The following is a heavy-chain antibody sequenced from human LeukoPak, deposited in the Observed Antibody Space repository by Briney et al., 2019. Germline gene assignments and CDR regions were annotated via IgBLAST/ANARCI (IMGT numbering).Heavy chain of an antibody. CDR2: ISYDGSNK. J-gene: IGHJ4*02. D-gene: IGHD4-23*01. Sequence: PGGSLRLSCAASGFTFSSYGMHWVRQAPGKGLEWVAVISYDGSNKYYADSVKGRFTISRDNSKNTLYLQMNSLRAEDTAVYYCARVSLEELRWPTGYFDYWGQGTLVTVSS. CDR1: GFTFSSYG. V-gene: IGHV3-30*03. CDR3: ARVSLEELRWPTGYFDY.